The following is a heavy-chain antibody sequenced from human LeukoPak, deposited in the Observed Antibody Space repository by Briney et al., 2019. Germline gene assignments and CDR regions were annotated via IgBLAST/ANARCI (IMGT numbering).Heavy chain of an antibody. V-gene: IGHV1-18*01. D-gene: IGHD6-13*01. CDR3: ARLSKGSSWYGVKGNYYYYSYMAV. J-gene: IGHJ6*03. Sequence: GASVKVSCKASGYTFTSYGISWVRQAPGQGLEWMGWISAYNGNTNYAQKLQGRVTMTTDTSTITAYMELRSLRSDDTAVYYCARLSKGSSWYGVKGNYYYYSYMAVWGKGTTVTVSS. CDR1: GYTFTSYG. CDR2: ISAYNGNT.